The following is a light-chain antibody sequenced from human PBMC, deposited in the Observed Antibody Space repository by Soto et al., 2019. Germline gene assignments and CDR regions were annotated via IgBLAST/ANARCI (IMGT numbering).Light chain of an antibody. CDR3: CSYAGSSTPVV. CDR2: EVS. Sequence: QSALTQPASVSGSPGQSITISYTGTSSDVGSYNLVSWYQQHPGKAPKLMIYEVSKRPSGVSNPFSGSKSGNTASLTISGLQAEDEADYYCCSYAGSSTPVVFGGGTKLTVL. V-gene: IGLV2-23*02. CDR1: SSDVGSYNL. J-gene: IGLJ2*01.